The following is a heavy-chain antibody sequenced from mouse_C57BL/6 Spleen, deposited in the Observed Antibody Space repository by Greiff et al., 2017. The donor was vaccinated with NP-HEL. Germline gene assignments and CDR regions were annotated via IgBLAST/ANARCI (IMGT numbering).Heavy chain of an antibody. J-gene: IGHJ4*01. Sequence: QVQLQQPGTELVKPGASVKLSCKASGYTFTSYWMHWVKQRPGQGLEWIGNINPSNGGTNYNEKFKSKATLTVDKSSSTAYMQLSSLTSEDSAVYYCARWDYGDDGDYYAMDYWGQGTSVTVSS. CDR2: INPSNGGT. D-gene: IGHD2-2*01. CDR3: ARWDYGDDGDYYAMDY. CDR1: GYTFTSYW. V-gene: IGHV1-53*01.